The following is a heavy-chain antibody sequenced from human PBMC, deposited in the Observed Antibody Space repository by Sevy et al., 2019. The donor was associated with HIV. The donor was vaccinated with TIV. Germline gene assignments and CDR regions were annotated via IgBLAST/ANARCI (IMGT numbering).Heavy chain of an antibody. J-gene: IGHJ4*02. CDR3: ARDLHRGLSGSTSGY. Sequence: GGSLRLSCAASGFTFSDYYMSWIRQAPGKGLEWVSYISSSGSNIYYAGTVKGRFTVSRDNAKNSMYLQMNSLRAEDTALYYCARDLHRGLSGSTSGYWGQGTLVTVSS. CDR2: ISSSGSNI. V-gene: IGHV3-11*01. CDR1: GFTFSDYY. D-gene: IGHD3-3*01.